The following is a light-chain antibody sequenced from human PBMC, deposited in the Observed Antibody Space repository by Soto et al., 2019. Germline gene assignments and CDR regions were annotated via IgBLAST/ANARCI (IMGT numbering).Light chain of an antibody. CDR1: QSLLHSNGYNY. CDR2: LGS. V-gene: IGKV2-28*01. Sequence: DIVMTQSPLSLPVTPGEPASISCRSSQSLLHSNGYNYFDWYLQKPGQSPQLLIYLGSNRATRVPDRFSGRGSSTNFTMKISRVEAEDVGVYYCMQTLQTPTFGQGTRLEIK. CDR3: MQTLQTPT. J-gene: IGKJ5*01.